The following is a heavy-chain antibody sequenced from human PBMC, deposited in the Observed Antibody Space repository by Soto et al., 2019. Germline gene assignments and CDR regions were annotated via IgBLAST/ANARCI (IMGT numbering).Heavy chain of an antibody. CDR3: TTNSYSSGIGVRFDY. J-gene: IGHJ4*01. D-gene: IGHD3-22*01. V-gene: IGHV3-15*07. Sequence: PGGPQRLSCATSGLSFTNAWKNSVRQAPGKGQEWVGRIKSKIDGGTTDFAAPVKGRFAISRDDSQNMVYLQMTSLKIGVVALYFCTTNSYSSGIGVRFDYWGHGTLVTVSA. CDR2: IKSKIDGGTT. CDR1: GLSFTNAW.